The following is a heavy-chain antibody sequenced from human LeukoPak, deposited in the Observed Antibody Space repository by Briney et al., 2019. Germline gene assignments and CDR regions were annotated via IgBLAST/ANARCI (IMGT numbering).Heavy chain of an antibody. Sequence: GGSLRLSCAASGFTFGNYYMNWVRQAPGKGLEWVSYISGSSSVIYHADSVKGRVAISRDNAKNSLYLQMYSLRAEDTAIYYCARDQGGGTFDFWGQGTMVTVSS. CDR1: GFTFGNYY. V-gene: IGHV3-48*01. CDR2: ISGSSSVI. D-gene: IGHD3-16*01. J-gene: IGHJ3*01. CDR3: ARDQGGGTFDF.